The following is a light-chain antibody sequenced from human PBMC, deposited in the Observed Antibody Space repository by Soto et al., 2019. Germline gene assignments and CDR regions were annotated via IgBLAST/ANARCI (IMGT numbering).Light chain of an antibody. V-gene: IGLV2-14*02. Sequence: QSALTQPVSVSGSPGQSITISCTGTSSDVGGFNLVSWYQQHPGKAPKLIIYEGSERPSGVSDRFSGSKSGDTASLTISGLQAEDEADYYCSSFTSSNAVLFGGGTKLTVL. CDR3: SSFTSSNAVL. J-gene: IGLJ3*02. CDR2: EGS. CDR1: SSDVGGFNL.